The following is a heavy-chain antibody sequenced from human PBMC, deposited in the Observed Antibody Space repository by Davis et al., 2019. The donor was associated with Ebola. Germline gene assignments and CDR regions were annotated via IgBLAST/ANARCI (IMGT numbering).Heavy chain of an antibody. D-gene: IGHD3-10*01. CDR3: ARDRLTMVQGGAWFDP. V-gene: IGHV1-18*01. CDR2: ISAYNGNT. Sequence: AASVKVSCKASGYTFTSYGISWVRQAPGQGLEWMGWISAYNGNTNYEQKLQGRVTMTTDTSTSTAYMELRSLRSDDTAVYYCARDRLTMVQGGAWFDPWGQGTLVTVSS. CDR1: GYTFTSYG. J-gene: IGHJ5*02.